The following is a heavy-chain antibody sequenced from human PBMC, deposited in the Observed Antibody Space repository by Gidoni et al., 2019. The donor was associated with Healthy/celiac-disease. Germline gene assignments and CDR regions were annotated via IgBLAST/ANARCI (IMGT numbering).Heavy chain of an antibody. CDR2: ISGSGGST. CDR3: AKDSRYYDSSGYHGGFFDY. V-gene: IGHV3-23*01. Sequence: EVQLLESGGGLVQPGGSVRLSCAASGFSFSGYAMSWVRQAPGKGLGWVSAISGSGGSTYYADSVKGRFTISRDNSKNTLYLQMNSLRAEDTAVYYCAKDSRYYDSSGYHGGFFDYWGQGTLVTVSS. D-gene: IGHD3-22*01. J-gene: IGHJ4*02. CDR1: GFSFSGYA.